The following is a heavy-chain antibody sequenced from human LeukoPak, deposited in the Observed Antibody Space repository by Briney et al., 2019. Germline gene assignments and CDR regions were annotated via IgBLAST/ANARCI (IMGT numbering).Heavy chain of an antibody. CDR3: ARSLLNYYDSGMDV. V-gene: IGHV1-8*01. D-gene: IGHD3-22*01. CDR1: GYTFTSYD. J-gene: IGHJ6*02. Sequence: GASVKVSCKASGYTFTSYDINWVRQAIGQGLEWMGWMNPNSGNTGYAQKFQGRVTMTRNTSISTAYMELSSLRSEDTAVYYCARSLLNYYDSGMDVWGQGTTVTVSS. CDR2: MNPNSGNT.